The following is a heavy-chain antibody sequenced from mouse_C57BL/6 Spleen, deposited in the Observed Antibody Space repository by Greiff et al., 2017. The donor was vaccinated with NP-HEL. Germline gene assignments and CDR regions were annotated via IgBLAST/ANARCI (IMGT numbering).Heavy chain of an antibody. D-gene: IGHD2-1*01. CDR2: IHPNSGST. CDR1: GYTFTSYW. J-gene: IGHJ4*01. V-gene: IGHV1-64*01. Sequence: VQLQQPGAELVKPGASVKLSCKASGYTFTSYWMHWVKQRPGQGLEWIGMIHPNSGSTNYNEKFKSKATLTVDKSSSTAYMKLSSLTSEDSAVYYCAYYGTNYAMDYWGQGTSVTVSS. CDR3: AYYGTNYAMDY.